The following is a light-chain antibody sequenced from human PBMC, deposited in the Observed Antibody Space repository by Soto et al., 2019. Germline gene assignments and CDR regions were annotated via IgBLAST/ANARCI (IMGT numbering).Light chain of an antibody. J-gene: IGLJ2*01. CDR1: SSNIGNNA. CDR3: AAGDDILNGVV. V-gene: IGLV1-36*01. CDR2: YGD. Sequence: QSVLTQPPSVSEAPRQRVTISCSGSSSNIGNNAVNWYQQLPGKAANLLIFYGDLLPSGVSDRFSGYKAGTSASLAISGLQSEDDADYYCAAGDDILNGVVFGGGTKLTVL.